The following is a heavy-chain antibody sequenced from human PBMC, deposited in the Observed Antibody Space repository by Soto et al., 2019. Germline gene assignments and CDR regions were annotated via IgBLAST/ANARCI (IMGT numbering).Heavy chain of an antibody. CDR2: IYHSGST. CDR1: GGSISSSNW. J-gene: IGHJ6*02. D-gene: IGHD3-10*02. Sequence: QVQLQESGPGLVKPSGTLSLTCAVSGGSISSSNWWSWVRQPPGKGLEWIGEIYHSGSTNYNPSLTSRVPISVDKSKNPFSLKLRSVTAADTAVYYCASVRGGYYYAMDVWGQGTTVTVSS. V-gene: IGHV4-4*02. CDR3: ASVRGGYYYAMDV.